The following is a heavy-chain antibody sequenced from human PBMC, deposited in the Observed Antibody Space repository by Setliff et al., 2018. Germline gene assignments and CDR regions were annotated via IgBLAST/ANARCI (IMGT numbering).Heavy chain of an antibody. V-gene: IGHV3-21*01. J-gene: IGHJ5*02. D-gene: IGHD3-10*01. CDR3: ARASITMVRGVANWFDP. CDR2: ISSSSSYI. CDR1: GFTFSSYS. Sequence: GSLRLSCAASGFTFSSYSMHWVRQAPGKGLEWVSSISSSSSYIYYADSVKGRFTISRDNAKNSLYLQMNSLRAEDTAVYYCARASITMVRGVANWFDPWGQGTLVTVSS.